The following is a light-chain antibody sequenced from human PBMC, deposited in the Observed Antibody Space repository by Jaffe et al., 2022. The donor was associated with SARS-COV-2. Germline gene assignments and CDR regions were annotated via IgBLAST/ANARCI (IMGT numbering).Light chain of an antibody. J-gene: IGLJ3*02. CDR3: QSIDSSGSWV. CDR2: KDT. V-gene: IGLV3-25*03. Sequence: SYELTQPPSVSVSPGQTARITCSGDALPKQYAYWYQQKPGQAPVLVIYKDTERPSGIPNRLSGSTSGTTITLTISGAQAEDEADYYCQSIDSSGSWVFGGGTKLTVL. CDR1: ALPKQY.